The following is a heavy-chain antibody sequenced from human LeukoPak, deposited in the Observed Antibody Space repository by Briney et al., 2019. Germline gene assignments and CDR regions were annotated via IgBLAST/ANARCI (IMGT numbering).Heavy chain of an antibody. Sequence: SETPSLTCTVSGGSISSSSYYWGWIRQPPGKGLEWIGSIYYSGSTYYNPSLKSRVTISVDTSKNQFSLRLNSVTAVDTAVYYCARKPDSRNWFDPWGQGTLVIVSS. CDR3: ARKPDSRNWFDP. J-gene: IGHJ5*02. CDR2: IYYSGST. CDR1: GGSISSSSYY. D-gene: IGHD1-14*01. V-gene: IGHV4-39*07.